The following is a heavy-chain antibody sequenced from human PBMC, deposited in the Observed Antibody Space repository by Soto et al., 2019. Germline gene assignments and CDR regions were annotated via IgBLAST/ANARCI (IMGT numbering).Heavy chain of an antibody. Sequence: GGSLRLSCAASGFTFSSYAMSWVRQAPGKGLEWVSAISGSGGSTYYADSVKGRFTISRDNSKNTLYLQMNSLRAEDTAVYYCAKGGGGILYSGGMDVWGQGTTVNVSS. CDR2: ISGSGGST. J-gene: IGHJ6*02. D-gene: IGHD3-10*01. CDR3: AKGGGGILYSGGMDV. CDR1: GFTFSSYA. V-gene: IGHV3-23*01.